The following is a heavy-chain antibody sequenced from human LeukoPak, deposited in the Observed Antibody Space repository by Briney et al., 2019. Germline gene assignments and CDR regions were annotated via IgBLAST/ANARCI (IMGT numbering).Heavy chain of an antibody. Sequence: SETLSLTCAVYGGSFSGYYWSWIRQPPGKGLEWIGEINHSGSTNYNPSLKRRVTISVDTSKNQFSLKLSSVTAADTAVYYCARGLDYYDSSGYYYFDYWGQGTLVTVSS. D-gene: IGHD3-22*01. CDR2: INHSGST. CDR3: ARGLDYYDSSGYYYFDY. V-gene: IGHV4-34*01. CDR1: GGSFSGYY. J-gene: IGHJ4*02.